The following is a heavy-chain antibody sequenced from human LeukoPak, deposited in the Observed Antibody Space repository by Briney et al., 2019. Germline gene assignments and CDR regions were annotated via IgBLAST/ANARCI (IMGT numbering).Heavy chain of an antibody. CDR1: GFTFSSYS. CDR3: AREGIAVADDHFDY. Sequence: GGSLRLSCAASGFTFSSYSMNWVRQAPGKGLEWVSSISSSSSYIYYADSVKGRFTISRDNAKNSLYLQMNSLRAEDTAVYYCAREGIAVADDHFDYWGQGTLVTVSS. J-gene: IGHJ4*02. CDR2: ISSSSSYI. V-gene: IGHV3-21*01. D-gene: IGHD6-19*01.